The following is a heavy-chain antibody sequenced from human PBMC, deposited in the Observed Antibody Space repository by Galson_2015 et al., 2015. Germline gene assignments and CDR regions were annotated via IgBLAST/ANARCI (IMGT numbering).Heavy chain of an antibody. V-gene: IGHV3-48*03. J-gene: IGHJ3*02. CDR2: IGSSGRPI. CDR3: AREDQTDAFDI. Sequence: SLRLSCAASGISFHNYEMNWVRQAPGKGLEWVSYIGSSGRPIYYADSVKGRFTISRDNAKNSLYLQMNSLRVEDTAVHYCAREDQTDAFDIWGQGTMVTVSS. CDR1: GISFHNYE.